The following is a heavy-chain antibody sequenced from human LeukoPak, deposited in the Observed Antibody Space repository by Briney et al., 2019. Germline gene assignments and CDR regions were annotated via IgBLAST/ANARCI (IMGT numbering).Heavy chain of an antibody. V-gene: IGHV1-2*02. D-gene: IGHD5-18*01. Sequence: ASVNVSCEASGSTFTGYYMHWVRQAPGQGLEWMGCINPNSGGTNYAQKFQGRVTMTRDTSISTTYMELSRLRSDDTGVYYCARVGEVTWIQLWSPRYFDYWGQGTLVTVSS. CDR3: ARVGEVTWIQLWSPRYFDY. CDR2: INPNSGGT. J-gene: IGHJ4*02. CDR1: GSTFTGYY.